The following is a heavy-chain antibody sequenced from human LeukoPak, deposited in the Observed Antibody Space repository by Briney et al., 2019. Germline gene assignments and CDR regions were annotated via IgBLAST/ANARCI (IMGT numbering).Heavy chain of an antibody. V-gene: IGHV3-7*01. CDR1: GFTFSNYW. CDR3: ARDITMVRGLLNGMDV. Sequence: GGSLRLSCAASGFTFSNYWMSWVRQAPGKGLEWVANIKQDGSEKYYVNSVKGRFTISRDHAKNSLYLQMNSLRAEDTAVYYCARDITMVRGLLNGMDVWGQGTTVTVSS. CDR2: IKQDGSEK. D-gene: IGHD3-10*01. J-gene: IGHJ6*02.